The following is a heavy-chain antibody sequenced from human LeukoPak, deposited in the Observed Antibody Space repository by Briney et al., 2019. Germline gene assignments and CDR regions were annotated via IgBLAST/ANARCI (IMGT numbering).Heavy chain of an antibody. J-gene: IGHJ2*01. V-gene: IGHV3-9*01. CDR2: ISWNSGSI. CDR3: AKDRDGDYLWYFDL. CDR1: GFTFDDYA. Sequence: PGGSLRLSCAASGFTFDDYAMHWVRQAPGKGLEWVSGISWNSGSIGYADSVKGRFTISRDNAKNSLYLQMNSLRAEDTALYYCAKDRDGDYLWYFDLWGRGTLVTVSS. D-gene: IGHD4-17*01.